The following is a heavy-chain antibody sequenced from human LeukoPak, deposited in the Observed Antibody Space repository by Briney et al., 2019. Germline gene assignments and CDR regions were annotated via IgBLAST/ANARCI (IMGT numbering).Heavy chain of an antibody. J-gene: IGHJ4*02. V-gene: IGHV1-46*01. Sequence: ASVKVSCKASGYIFTSYFMHWVRQAPGQGLEWMGLINPSGGSTRYAQKFQGRVTMTRDMSTSTVYMELSRLRSDDTAVYYCARGPIVGATIGYWGQGTLVTVSS. D-gene: IGHD1-26*01. CDR3: ARGPIVGATIGY. CDR2: INPSGGST. CDR1: GYIFTSYF.